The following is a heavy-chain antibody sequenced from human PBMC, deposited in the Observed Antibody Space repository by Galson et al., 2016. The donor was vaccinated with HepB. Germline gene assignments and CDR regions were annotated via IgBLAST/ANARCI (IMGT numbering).Heavy chain of an antibody. D-gene: IGHD1/OR15-1a*01. Sequence: SLRLSCAVSGFAVNSDYMNWIHQAPGKGLEWISVIYSGGRTTYGDSVKGRFTISRDSSKNTLYLQMNSLRAEDTAVYYCARHPQNNLWGQGTLVAVSS. CDR2: IYSGGRT. CDR3: ARHPQNNL. V-gene: IGHV3-53*01. CDR1: GFAVNSDY. J-gene: IGHJ4*02.